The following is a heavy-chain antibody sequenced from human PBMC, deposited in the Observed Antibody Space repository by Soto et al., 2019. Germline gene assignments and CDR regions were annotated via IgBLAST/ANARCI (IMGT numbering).Heavy chain of an antibody. Sequence: EVQLLESGGGLVEPGGSLRLSCAASGFTFSSYGMVWVRQATGKGLEWVSGFSGSDGETHYAASVKGRFTISRDASKNTHHVDMNNLRVEDTAVYYCAQTSGLLWFGELRPWGQGTLVTVSS. D-gene: IGHD3-10*01. V-gene: IGHV3-23*01. J-gene: IGHJ4*02. CDR3: AQTSGLLWFGELRP. CDR2: FSGSDGET. CDR1: GFTFSSYG.